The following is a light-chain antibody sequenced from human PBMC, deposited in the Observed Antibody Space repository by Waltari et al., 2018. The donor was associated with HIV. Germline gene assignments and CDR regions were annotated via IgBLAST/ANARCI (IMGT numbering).Light chain of an antibody. CDR3: CSYAGRYTWV. CDR2: DVT. Sequence: QSALTQPRSVSGSPGQSFTIPCPGPSSVVGGINLVSGYQQHPGKAPKPMIYDVTERPSGVPDRFSGSKSGNTASLTISGLQADDEADYYCCSYAGRYTWVFGGGTELTVL. CDR1: SSVVGGINL. J-gene: IGLJ3*02. V-gene: IGLV2-11*01.